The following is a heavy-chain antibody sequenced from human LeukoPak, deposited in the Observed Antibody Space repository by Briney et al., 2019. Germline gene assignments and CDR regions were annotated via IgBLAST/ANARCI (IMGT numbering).Heavy chain of an antibody. Sequence: GESLKISCKGSGYSFTSYWIGWVRQMPGKVLEWMGIIYAGDSDTRYSPSFQGQVTISADKSISTAYLQWSSLKASDTAMYYCARHSGYSSSWYQPYYYGMDVWGQGTTVTVSS. CDR2: IYAGDSDT. V-gene: IGHV5-51*01. D-gene: IGHD6-13*01. J-gene: IGHJ6*02. CDR1: GYSFTSYW. CDR3: ARHSGYSSSWYQPYYYGMDV.